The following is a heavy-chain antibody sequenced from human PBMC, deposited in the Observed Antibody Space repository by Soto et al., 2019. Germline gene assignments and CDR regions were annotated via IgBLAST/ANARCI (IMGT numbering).Heavy chain of an antibody. CDR3: ARWLIGGDYGLDV. J-gene: IGHJ6*02. D-gene: IGHD3-10*01. Sequence: ASVKVSCKGSGYTFTGYYIHWVRQATGQGLEWMGWMNPNNGNTGYAQKFQGRLTMTRNTSISTAYLELSSLRSEDTALYYCARWLIGGDYGLDVWGQGTTVTVSS. CDR2: MNPNNGNT. CDR1: GYTFTGYY. V-gene: IGHV1-8*02.